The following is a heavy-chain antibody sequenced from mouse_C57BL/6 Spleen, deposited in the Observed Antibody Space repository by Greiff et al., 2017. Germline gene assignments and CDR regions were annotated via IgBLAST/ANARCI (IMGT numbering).Heavy chain of an antibody. J-gene: IGHJ3*01. D-gene: IGHD1-1*01. CDR1: GFNIKDDY. CDR2: IDPENGDT. CDR3: TTLYYYGSGTLFAY. Sequence: VQLQQSGAELVRPGASVKLSCTASGFNIKDDYMHWVKQRPEQGLEWIGWIDPENGDTEYASKFQGKATITAVTSSNTAYLQLSSLTSEDTAVYYCTTLYYYGSGTLFAYWGQGTLVTVSA. V-gene: IGHV14-4*01.